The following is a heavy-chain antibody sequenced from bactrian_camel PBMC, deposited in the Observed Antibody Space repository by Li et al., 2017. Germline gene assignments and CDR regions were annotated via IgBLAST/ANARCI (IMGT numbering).Heavy chain of an antibody. CDR2: IDSDRAGSLA. V-gene: IGHV3S42*01. D-gene: IGHD2*01. J-gene: IGHJ4*01. Sequence: DVQLVESGGGSVEIGGSLTLSCATSGITFRSYSMGWFRQKPGLGREGVAAIDSDRAGSLASYSDSVKGRFTVSQDAPKRTLDLQLNNLKPEDTAMYVCAARRSVGLCSFGNDDYWGQGTQVTVS. CDR3: AARRSVGLCSFGNDDY. CDR1: GITFRSYS.